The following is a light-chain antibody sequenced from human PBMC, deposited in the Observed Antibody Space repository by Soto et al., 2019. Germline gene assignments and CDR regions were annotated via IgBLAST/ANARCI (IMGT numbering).Light chain of an antibody. Sequence: VLTQSPATLSVSPGERVTLSCRASQSVSSLSAWYQQKPGQAPRLLIYSTSTRATGIPARFSGSGSGTEFTLTISSLQSEDFAIYYCQQYHYWPYTFGQGTRLEIK. CDR3: QQYHYWPYT. CDR1: QSVSSL. V-gene: IGKV3-15*01. J-gene: IGKJ5*01. CDR2: STS.